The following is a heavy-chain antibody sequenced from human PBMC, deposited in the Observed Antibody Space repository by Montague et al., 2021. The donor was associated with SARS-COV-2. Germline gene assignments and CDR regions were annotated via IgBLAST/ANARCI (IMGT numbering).Heavy chain of an antibody. CDR2: VYYRGST. V-gene: IGHV4-59*01. CDR1: NGSITNYF. CDR3: AREGLNNWIDS. Sequence: SETLSLTCSVSNGSITNYFWSWIRQPPGKRLEWIGYVYYRGSTNLNPSLESRVTMSVDTSKNQFSLKLKSVTAADTAVYYCAREGLNNWIDSWGQGIPVIVSS. J-gene: IGHJ5*01.